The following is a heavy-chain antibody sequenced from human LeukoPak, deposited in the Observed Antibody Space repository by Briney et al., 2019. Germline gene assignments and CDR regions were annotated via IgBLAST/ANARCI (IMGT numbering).Heavy chain of an antibody. CDR2: DNPDGTDT. CDR3: ARDEHS. Sequence: GGSLRLSCVASGFTLSNYWMHWVRQAPGKGLVWVSRDNPDGTDTTYADSVRGRFTISRDNAKNTLYLQMSSLRAEDTAVYYCARDEHSWGQGTLVTVSS. V-gene: IGHV3-74*01. CDR1: GFTLSNYW. D-gene: IGHD3-3*02. J-gene: IGHJ5*02.